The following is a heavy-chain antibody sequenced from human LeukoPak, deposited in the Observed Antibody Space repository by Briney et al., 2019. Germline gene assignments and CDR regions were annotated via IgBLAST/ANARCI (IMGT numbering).Heavy chain of an antibody. CDR3: ARDAVGGHYYGIDV. CDR1: GYTFSSYG. CDR2: ISVFNGNT. V-gene: IGHV1-18*01. Sequence: ASVKVSCKASGYTFSSYGISWVRQAPGQGLEWMGWISVFNGNTKNAQKFQGRVTMTTDTSTSTAYMDLRSLRADDTAVYYCARDAVGGHYYGIDVWGQGTTVTVSS. D-gene: IGHD6-19*01. J-gene: IGHJ6*02.